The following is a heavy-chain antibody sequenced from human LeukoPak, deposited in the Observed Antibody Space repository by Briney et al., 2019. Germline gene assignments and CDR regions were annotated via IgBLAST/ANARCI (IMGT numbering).Heavy chain of an antibody. D-gene: IGHD1-14*01. Sequence: PSETLSLTCAVYGGSFSGYYWSWIRQPPGKGLEWIGEINHSGSTNYNPSHKSRVTISVDTSKNQFSLKLSSVTAADTAVYYCARAVALSGFDYWGQGTLVAVSS. CDR1: GGSFSGYY. CDR2: INHSGST. CDR3: ARAVALSGFDY. V-gene: IGHV4-34*01. J-gene: IGHJ4*02.